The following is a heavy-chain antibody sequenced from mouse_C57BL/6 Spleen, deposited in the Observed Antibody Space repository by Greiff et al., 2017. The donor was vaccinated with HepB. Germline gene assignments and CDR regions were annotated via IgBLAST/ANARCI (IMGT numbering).Heavy chain of an antibody. J-gene: IGHJ3*01. D-gene: IGHD3-2*02. Sequence: VQLQQSGAELVRPGASVTLSCKASGYTFTDYEMHWVKQTPVHGLEWIGAIDPETGGTAYNQKFKGKAILTADKSSSTAYMELRSLTSEDSAFYYCTRWGQLRRQNWGQGTLVTVSA. CDR2: IDPETGGT. CDR1: GYTFTDYE. V-gene: IGHV1-15*01. CDR3: TRWGQLRRQN.